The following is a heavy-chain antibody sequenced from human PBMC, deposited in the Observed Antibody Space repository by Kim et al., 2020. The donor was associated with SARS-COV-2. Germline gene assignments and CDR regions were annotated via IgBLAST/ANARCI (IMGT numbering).Heavy chain of an antibody. Sequence: ASVKVSCKASGYTFSSYFIHWVRQAPGQRLEWMGWINAGNGDPKYSERFQGRVTFMKDTAATTAYMELRSLRSEDTAVYFCARDRPAFDGQQLGLDYWGQGSLVTVSS. D-gene: IGHD6-13*01. CDR3: ARDRPAFDGQQLGLDY. CDR2: INAGNGDP. J-gene: IGHJ4*02. CDR1: GYTFSSYF. V-gene: IGHV1-3*01.